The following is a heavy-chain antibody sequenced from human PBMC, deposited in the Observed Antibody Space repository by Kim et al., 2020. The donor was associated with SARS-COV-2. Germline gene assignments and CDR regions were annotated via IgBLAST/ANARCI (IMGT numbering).Heavy chain of an antibody. Sequence: ASVKVSCKASGYTFTSYYMHWVRQAPGQGLEWMGIINPSGGSTSYAQKFQGRVTMTRDTSTSTVYMELSSLRSEDTAVYYCARDTMTTVTTGVFDYWGQGTLVTVSS. D-gene: IGHD4-17*01. CDR3: ARDTMTTVTTGVFDY. CDR2: INPSGGST. CDR1: GYTFTSYY. V-gene: IGHV1-46*01. J-gene: IGHJ4*02.